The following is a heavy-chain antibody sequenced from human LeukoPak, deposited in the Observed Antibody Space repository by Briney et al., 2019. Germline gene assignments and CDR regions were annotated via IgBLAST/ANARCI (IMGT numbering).Heavy chain of an antibody. V-gene: IGHV4-34*01. CDR2: INHSGST. CDR1: GGSFSGYY. J-gene: IGHJ3*02. D-gene: IGHD3-22*01. CDR3: ARGNYYDSSGSPAGAFDI. Sequence: SETLSLTCAVYGGSFSGYYWSWIRQPPGKGLEWIGEINHSGSTNYNPSLKSRVTISVDTSKNQFSLKLGSVTAADTAVYYCARGNYYDSSGSPAGAFDIWGQGTMVTVSS.